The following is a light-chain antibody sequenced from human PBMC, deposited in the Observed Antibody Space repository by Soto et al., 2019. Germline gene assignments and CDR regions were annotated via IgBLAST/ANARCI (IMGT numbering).Light chain of an antibody. CDR3: AAWDDSLSVV. V-gene: IGLV1-47*01. J-gene: IGLJ2*01. CDR1: SSNIGSNY. Sequence: QPVLTQPPSAYGTPGQRVTISCSRSSSNIGSNYVYWYQLLPGTAPKLLIYSNNQRPSGVPDRFSGSKSGTSASLAISGLRSEDEADYYCAAWDDSLSVVFGGGTKLTVL. CDR2: SNN.